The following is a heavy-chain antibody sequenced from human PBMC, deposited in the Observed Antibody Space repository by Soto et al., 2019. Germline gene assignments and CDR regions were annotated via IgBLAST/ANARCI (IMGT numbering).Heavy chain of an antibody. J-gene: IGHJ6*02. CDR1: GFTSSNYG. CDR2: ASAKNGHI. V-gene: IGHV1-18*01. CDR3: ARDIESVTAKHFFYYYAMDV. Sequence: ASVKVSCKASGFTSSNYGLNWVRQAPGQWLECMGWASAKNGHINYAQNIQGRVSMTTDTSTSTDYMELRGVRIEDKAVYYCARDIESVTAKHFFYYYAMDVWGQGTTVTVSS. D-gene: IGHD2-8*01.